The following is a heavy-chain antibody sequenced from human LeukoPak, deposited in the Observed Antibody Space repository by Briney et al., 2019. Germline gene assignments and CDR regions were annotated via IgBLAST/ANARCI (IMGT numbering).Heavy chain of an antibody. CDR3: ARDGKYSGSPATYGY. V-gene: IGHV3-21*01. CDR2: ISSSSSYI. D-gene: IGHD1-26*01. J-gene: IGHJ4*02. Sequence: PGGSLRLSCAASGFTFSSYAMSWVRQAPGKGLEWVSSISSSSSYIYYADSVKGRFTISRDNAKNSLYLQMNSLRAEDTAVYYCARDGKYSGSPATYGYWGQGTLVTVSS. CDR1: GFTFSSYA.